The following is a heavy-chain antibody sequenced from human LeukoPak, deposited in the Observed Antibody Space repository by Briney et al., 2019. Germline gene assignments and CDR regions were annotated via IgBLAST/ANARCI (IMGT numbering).Heavy chain of an antibody. V-gene: IGHV1-69*13. CDR1: GGTFSSYA. CDR2: IIPIFGTA. Sequence: ASVKVSCKASGGTFSSYAISWVRQAPGQGLEWMGGIIPIFGTANYAQKFQGRVTITADESTSTAYMELSSLRSEDTAVYYCARETVATIPYYYYMDAWGKGTTVTISS. D-gene: IGHD5-12*01. J-gene: IGHJ6*03. CDR3: ARETVATIPYYYYMDA.